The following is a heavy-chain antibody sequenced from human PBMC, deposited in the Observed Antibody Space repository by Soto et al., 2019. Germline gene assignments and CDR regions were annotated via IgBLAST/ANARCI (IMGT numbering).Heavy chain of an antibody. CDR2: IYSGGST. Sequence: PGGSLRLSCAASGFTVSSNYMSWVRQAPGKGLEWVSVIYSGGSTYYADSVKGRFTISRDNSKNTLYLQMNSLRAEDTAVYYCARDLLTYCGMDVRGQATRVTVSS. D-gene: IGHD7-27*01. J-gene: IGHJ6*01. CDR3: ARDLLTYCGMDV. V-gene: IGHV3-66*01. CDR1: GFTVSSNY.